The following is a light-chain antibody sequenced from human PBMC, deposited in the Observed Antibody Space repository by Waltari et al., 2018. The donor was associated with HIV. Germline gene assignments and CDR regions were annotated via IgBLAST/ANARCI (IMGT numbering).Light chain of an antibody. CDR2: GAS. Sequence: QMPQTPSSPSPSIGDRVTLTCRASQTINDYVNWYQQKPGRAPKLLIYGASTLERGVPSRFSGSGSGRDFTLTISSLQPEDFATYYCQQSYNMRTFGQGTKLDIK. CDR1: QTINDY. CDR3: QQSYNMRT. V-gene: IGKV1-39*01. J-gene: IGKJ2*02.